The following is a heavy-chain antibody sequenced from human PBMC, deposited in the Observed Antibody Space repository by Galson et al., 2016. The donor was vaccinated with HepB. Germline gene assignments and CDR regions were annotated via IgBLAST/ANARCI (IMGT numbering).Heavy chain of an antibody. Sequence: SVKVSCKASAYTFTNYAIHWVRQAPGQGLEWMGWVIPGNGDAKYSQTFQGRVTFARDTSANTAYMELSSLRSEDTAVYYCAREGNYYTLDYWGRGTLVTISS. CDR1: AYTFTNYA. CDR3: AREGNYYTLDY. D-gene: IGHD1-26*01. CDR2: VIPGNGDA. V-gene: IGHV1-3*01. J-gene: IGHJ4*02.